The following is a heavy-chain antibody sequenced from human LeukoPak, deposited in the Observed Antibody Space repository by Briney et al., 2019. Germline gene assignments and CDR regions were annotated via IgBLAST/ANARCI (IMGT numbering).Heavy chain of an antibody. Sequence: GGSLRLSCAASGFTFSSYGMSWVRQAPGKGLEWVGFIRSQAYGGTTEHAASVKGRFIISRDDSKSIGYLQMNSLKTEDTAVYYCTAGIGAWGQGTLVIVSS. V-gene: IGHV3-49*04. CDR1: GFTFSSYG. D-gene: IGHD3-16*01. J-gene: IGHJ4*02. CDR3: TAGIGA. CDR2: IRSQAYGGTT.